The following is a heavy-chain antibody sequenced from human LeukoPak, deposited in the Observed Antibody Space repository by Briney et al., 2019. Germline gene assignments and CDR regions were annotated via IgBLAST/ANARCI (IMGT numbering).Heavy chain of an antibody. D-gene: IGHD6-19*01. CDR3: ARQDKVAVAGRTGFGY. CDR2: ISPGSSDT. CDR1: GYSFTNYW. Sequence: KTGESLKISCKGSGYSFTNYWIGWVRQMPGKGLEWMGIISPGSSDTSYSPSFQGQVTISADKSISTAYLQWSSLKASDTAMYYCARQDKVAVAGRTGFGYWGQGTLVTVSS. J-gene: IGHJ4*02. V-gene: IGHV5-51*01.